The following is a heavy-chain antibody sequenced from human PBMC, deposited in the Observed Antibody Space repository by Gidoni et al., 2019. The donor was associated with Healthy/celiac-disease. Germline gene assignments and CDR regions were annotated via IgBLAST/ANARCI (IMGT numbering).Heavy chain of an antibody. Sequence: QVQLVQSGAEVKKPGSSVKVSCKASGGTFSSYAISCVRQAPGQGLEWMGGIIPIFGTSNDAQKFQGRVTITADESTSTAYMELSSLRSEDTAVYYCARAGVSSSSSGAYYYYGMDVWGQGTTVTVSS. CDR1: GGTFSSYA. D-gene: IGHD6-6*01. CDR2: IIPIFGTS. J-gene: IGHJ6*02. CDR3: ARAGVSSSSSGAYYYYGMDV. V-gene: IGHV1-69*01.